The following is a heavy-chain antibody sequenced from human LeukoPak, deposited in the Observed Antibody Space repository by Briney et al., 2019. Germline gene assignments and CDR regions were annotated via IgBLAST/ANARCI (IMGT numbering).Heavy chain of an antibody. J-gene: IGHJ4*02. D-gene: IGHD3-9*01. CDR1: GGSISSSSYY. CDR3: ATSPANYDILTGYYPVPYYFDY. Sequence: SETLSLTCTVSGGSISSSSYYWGWIRQPPGKGLEWIGSIYYSGSTYYNPSLKSRVTISVDTSKNQFSLKLSSVTAADTAVYYCATSPANYDILTGYYPVPYYFDYWGQGTLVTVPS. V-gene: IGHV4-39*01. CDR2: IYYSGST.